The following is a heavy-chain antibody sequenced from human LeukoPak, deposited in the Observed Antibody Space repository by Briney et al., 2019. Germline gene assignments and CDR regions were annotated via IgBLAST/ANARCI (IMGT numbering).Heavy chain of an antibody. CDR2: IHYSGKA. V-gene: IGHV4-59*08. CDR3: ARQRGQQQLGEVWFDP. CDR1: GGSISGYY. Sequence: SETLSLTCTVSGGSISGYYWTWTRQPPGKGLEWIWQIHYSGKADYNPSLRSRITISVDTSKNQMFLKLSSLTAADTAVYYCARQRGQQQLGEVWFDPWGQGTLVTVSS. D-gene: IGHD6-13*01. J-gene: IGHJ5*02.